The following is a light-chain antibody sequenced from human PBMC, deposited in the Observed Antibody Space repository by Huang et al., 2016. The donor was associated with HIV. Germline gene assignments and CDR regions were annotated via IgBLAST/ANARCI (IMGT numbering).Light chain of an antibody. V-gene: IGKV2-28*01. J-gene: IGKJ2*01. CDR3: MQALQTPPFT. CDR2: LAS. CDR1: QSLLHSNGDNY. Sequence: DIVMTQSPLSLPVTPGEPASISCKSSQSLLHSNGDNYLAWYLQKPGHSPQLLIYLASGRASGVPDRFNGSGSCTDFTLKINRVKAEDVGVYYCMQALQTPPFTFGQGTKLEIK.